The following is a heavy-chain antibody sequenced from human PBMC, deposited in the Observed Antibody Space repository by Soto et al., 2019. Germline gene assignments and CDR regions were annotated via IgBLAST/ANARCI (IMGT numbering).Heavy chain of an antibody. V-gene: IGHV1-8*01. CDR2: MNPNSGNT. Sequence: ASVKVSCKASGYTFTSYDINWVRQATGQGLEWMGWMNPNSGNTGYAQKFQGRVTMTRNTSISTAYMELSSLRSEDTAVYYCARGLDTESGWYIWGQGTLVTVSS. CDR1: GYTFTSYD. CDR3: ARGLDTESGWYI. D-gene: IGHD6-19*01. J-gene: IGHJ4*02.